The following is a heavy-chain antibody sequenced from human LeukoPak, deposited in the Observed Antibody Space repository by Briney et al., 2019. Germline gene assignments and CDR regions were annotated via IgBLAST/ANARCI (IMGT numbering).Heavy chain of an antibody. D-gene: IGHD5-12*01. CDR1: GGSISSSSYY. V-gene: IGHV4-39*07. J-gene: IGHJ4*02. CDR3: AREGPRWLHVDY. Sequence: SETLSLTCTVSGGSISSSSYYWGWIRQPPGKGLEWIGSIYYSGSTYYNPSLKSRVTISVDTSKNQFSLKLSSVTAADTAVYYCAREGPRWLHVDYWGQGTLVTVSS. CDR2: IYYSGST.